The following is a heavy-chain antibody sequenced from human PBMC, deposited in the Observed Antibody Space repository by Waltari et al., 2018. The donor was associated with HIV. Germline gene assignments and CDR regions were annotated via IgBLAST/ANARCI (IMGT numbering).Heavy chain of an antibody. Sequence: QVHLQESGPGLVKPSETLSLTCTVSGGSISSRSYYWGWLRQPPGKGLEWIGNIYYSGDVSDNPTLQIRVAISVDTSKNPCFLDLCSVAACDTSVYYCASDQRGNYNFWNLPNYNYGMDIWGQGTTVIVSS. CDR1: GGSISSRSYY. V-gene: IGHV4-39*07. D-gene: IGHD3-3*01. CDR3: ASDQRGNYNFWNLPNYNYGMDI. J-gene: IGHJ6*02. CDR2: IYYSGDV.